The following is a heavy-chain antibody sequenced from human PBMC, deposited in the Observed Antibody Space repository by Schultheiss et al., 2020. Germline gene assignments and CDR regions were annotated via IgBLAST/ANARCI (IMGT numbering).Heavy chain of an antibody. CDR2: ISGSGGST. J-gene: IGHJ6*04. V-gene: IGHV3-23*01. D-gene: IGHD2-2*01. CDR1: GFTFSSYA. CDR3: AKDLPDIVVVSYGMDV. Sequence: GGSLRLSCAASGFTFSSYALSWVRQAPGKGLEWVSAISGSGGSTYYADSVKGRFTISRDNSKNTLYLQMNSLRAEDTAVYYCAKDLPDIVVVSYGMDVWGKGTTVTVSS.